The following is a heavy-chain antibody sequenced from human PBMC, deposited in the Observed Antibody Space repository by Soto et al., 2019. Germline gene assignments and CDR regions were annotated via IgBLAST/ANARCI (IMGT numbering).Heavy chain of an antibody. V-gene: IGHV1-2*04. Sequence: ASVKVSCKASGYTFTGYYMHWVRQAPGQGLEWMGWINPNSGGTNYAQKFRGWVTMTRDTSISTAYMELSRLRSDDTAVYYCARSSGSYRLPSAYGMDVWGQGTTVTVSS. J-gene: IGHJ6*02. CDR2: INPNSGGT. D-gene: IGHD1-26*01. CDR1: GYTFTGYY. CDR3: ARSSGSYRLPSAYGMDV.